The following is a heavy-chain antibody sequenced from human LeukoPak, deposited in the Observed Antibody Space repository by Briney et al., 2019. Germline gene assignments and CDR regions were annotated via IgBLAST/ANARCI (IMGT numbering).Heavy chain of an antibody. Sequence: GGSLRLSCAASGFTVSSNYMSWVRQAPGKGLEWVSVIYSGGSTYYADSVKGRFIISRDNSKNTLYLQMNSLRAEDTAVYYCARDRKKVPAASWGQGTLVTVSS. CDR1: GFTVSSNY. CDR2: IYSGGST. CDR3: ARDRKKVPAAS. J-gene: IGHJ4*02. V-gene: IGHV3-66*01. D-gene: IGHD2-2*01.